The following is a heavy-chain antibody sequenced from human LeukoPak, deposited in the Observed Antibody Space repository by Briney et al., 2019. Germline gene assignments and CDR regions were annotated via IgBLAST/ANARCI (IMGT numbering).Heavy chain of an antibody. V-gene: IGHV1-69*05. CDR1: GGTFSSYA. CDR3: ARGTTGTTWWFDP. Sequence: VASVEVSCKASGGTFSSYAISWVRQAPGQGLEWMGGIIPIFGTANYAQKFQGRVTITTDESTSTAYMELSSLRSEDTAVYYCARGTTGTTWWFDPWGQGTLVTVSS. J-gene: IGHJ5*02. CDR2: IIPIFGTA. D-gene: IGHD1-1*01.